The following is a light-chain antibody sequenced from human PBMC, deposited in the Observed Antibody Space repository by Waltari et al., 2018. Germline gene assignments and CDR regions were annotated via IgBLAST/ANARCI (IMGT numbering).Light chain of an antibody. CDR1: RSDLGSYHS. CDR2: EVS. CDR3: CSSPESSTSWV. Sequence: QSALTQPASVSGSPGQSITIPCPGLRSDLGSYHSFSWFQQHPAKAPKLLIYEVSKRPSEVSNRFSGSASGNTAYLTISGLQAEDEADYYCCSSPESSTSWVFGGGTKLTVL. J-gene: IGLJ3*02. V-gene: IGLV2-23*02.